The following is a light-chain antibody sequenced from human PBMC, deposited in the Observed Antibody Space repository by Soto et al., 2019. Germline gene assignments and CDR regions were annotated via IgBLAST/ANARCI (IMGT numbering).Light chain of an antibody. V-gene: IGLV2-23*01. CDR2: EGS. Sequence: QSVLTQPASVSGSPGQSITMSCTGTSNDVGSYNLVSWFQQHPGKAPKLMIYEGSKRPSGVSNRFSGSKSGNTASLTISGLQAEDEADYYCCSYAGSRSWVFGGGTKLTVL. CDR3: CSYAGSRSWV. J-gene: IGLJ3*02. CDR1: SNDVGSYNL.